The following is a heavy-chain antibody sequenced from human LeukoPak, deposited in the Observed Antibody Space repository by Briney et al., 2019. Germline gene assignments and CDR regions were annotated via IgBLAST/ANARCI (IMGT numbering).Heavy chain of an antibody. Sequence: SETLSLSCAVYGGSFSGYYWSWIRQPPGKGLEWIGEINHSGSTNYNPSLKSRVTISVDTSKNQFSLKLSSVTAADTAVYYCALIRTTVRRSFDYWGQGTLVTVSS. CDR3: ALIRTTVRRSFDY. CDR1: GGSFSGYY. CDR2: INHSGST. V-gene: IGHV4-34*01. J-gene: IGHJ4*02. D-gene: IGHD4-11*01.